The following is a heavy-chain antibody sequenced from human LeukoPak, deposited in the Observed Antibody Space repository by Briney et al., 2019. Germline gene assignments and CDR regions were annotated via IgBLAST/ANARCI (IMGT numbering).Heavy chain of an antibody. Sequence: GGSLRLSCAASGFTVSSNYMSWVRQAPGKGLEWVSGIYSGSRTYYADSVKGRFAVSRDNSKNTLLLQMNLLRAEDTAVYYCGWQGLVTAGMDVWGQGTTVTVSS. CDR3: GWQGLVTAGMDV. CDR2: IYSGSRT. D-gene: IGHD6-19*01. J-gene: IGHJ6*02. CDR1: GFTVSSNY. V-gene: IGHV3-66*02.